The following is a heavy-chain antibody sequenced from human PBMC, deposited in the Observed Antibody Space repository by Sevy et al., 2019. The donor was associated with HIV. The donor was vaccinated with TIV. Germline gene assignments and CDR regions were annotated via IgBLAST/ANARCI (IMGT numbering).Heavy chain of an antibody. CDR1: GFTFIRYN. V-gene: IGHV3-21*06. J-gene: IGHJ4*02. D-gene: IGHD1-26*01. CDR3: ARGPPDGSYDYFDY. CDR2: VSGSSNYI. Sequence: GGSLRLSCAASGFTFIRYNMNWVRQAPVKGLEWVSSVSGSSNYIYYAESLKGRFIISRDNAKDTLYLQMNSLRADDTAVYYCARGPPDGSYDYFDYWGQGTLVTVSS.